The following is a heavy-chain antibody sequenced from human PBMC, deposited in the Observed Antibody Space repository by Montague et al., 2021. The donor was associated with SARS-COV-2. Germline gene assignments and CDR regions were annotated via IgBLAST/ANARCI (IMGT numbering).Heavy chain of an antibody. V-gene: IGHV3-30-3*01. CDR3: ARVSAGLYSTPSDY. D-gene: IGHD6-13*01. CDR1: GFTFSSYA. CDR2: IPYDGSNK. J-gene: IGHJ4*02. Sequence: SLRLSCAASGFTFSSYAMHWVRQAPGKGLEWVTVIPYDGSNKYYADSVKGRFTISRDNSKNTLYLQMNSLRAEDTAVYYCARVSAGLYSTPSDYWGQGTLVTVSS.